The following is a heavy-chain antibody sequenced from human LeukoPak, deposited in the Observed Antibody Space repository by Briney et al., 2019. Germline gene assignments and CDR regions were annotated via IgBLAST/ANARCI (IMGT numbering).Heavy chain of an antibody. CDR2: IRPDGSAV. CDR3: AKFGLPYSIDL. V-gene: IGHV3-7*01. J-gene: IGHJ6*02. CDR1: GFTINQHA. D-gene: IGHD3/OR15-3a*01. Sequence: AGGSLRLSCIASGFTINQHAMSWVRQAPVKGLEWVASIRPDGSAVFYVDSVKGRFTFSRDNAKNSLDLQMNSLRAEDTAVYYCAKFGLPYSIDLWGQGTMVTVS.